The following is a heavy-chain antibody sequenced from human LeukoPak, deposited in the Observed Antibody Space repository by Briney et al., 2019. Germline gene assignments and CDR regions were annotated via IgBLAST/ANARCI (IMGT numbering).Heavy chain of an antibody. CDR3: TSGRDHDFWSGYYPRDAFDV. CDR1: GYNYFGYW. Sequence: GESLKISCKGSGYNYFGYWIGWVRQMPGKGLEWMGVFYPGDSDPRYSPSFEGQITISADKSISTAYLQWSSLKASDTAMYYCTSGRDHDFWSGYYPRDAFDVWGQGTMVTVSS. CDR2: FYPGDSDP. D-gene: IGHD3-3*01. V-gene: IGHV5-51*01. J-gene: IGHJ3*01.